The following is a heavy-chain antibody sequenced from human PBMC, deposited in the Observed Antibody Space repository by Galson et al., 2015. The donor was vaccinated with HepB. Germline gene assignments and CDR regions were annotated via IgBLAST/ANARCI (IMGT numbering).Heavy chain of an antibody. CDR1: GFTFSSFS. D-gene: IGHD3-16*01. CDR2: ISSSSSSYI. J-gene: IGHJ4*02. V-gene: IGHV3-21*01. Sequence: SLRLSCAASGFTFSSFSMNWVRQAPGKGLERASCISSSSSSYIYYADSVKGRFTISRDNAKNSLYLQMNSLRAEDTAVYYCARDWGKQWFDYWGQGTLVTVSS. CDR3: ARDWGKQWFDY.